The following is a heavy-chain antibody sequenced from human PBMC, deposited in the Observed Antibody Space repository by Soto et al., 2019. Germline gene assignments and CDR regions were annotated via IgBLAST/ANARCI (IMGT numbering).Heavy chain of an antibody. D-gene: IGHD4-4*01. Sequence: PSATLSLTCTVSCGSISSYYWSWIRQPPGKGLGWMGYIYYSGSTHYNPPLKSRVTISVDTSKNQFSLKLSSVAAADTAVYYCARGFTVYYFDYWGQGTLVTV. J-gene: IGHJ4*02. CDR1: CGSISSYY. CDR2: IYYSGST. V-gene: IGHV4-59*01. CDR3: ARGFTVYYFDY.